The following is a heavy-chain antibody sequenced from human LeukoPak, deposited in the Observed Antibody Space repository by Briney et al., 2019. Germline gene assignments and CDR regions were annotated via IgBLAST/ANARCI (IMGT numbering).Heavy chain of an antibody. CDR2: IYHSGST. Sequence: PSETLSLTCAVSGGSISSSNWWSWVRQPPGKGLEWIGEIYHSGSTNYNPSLESRVTISVDKSKNQFSLKLSSVTAADTAVYYCAMTTVTTLDYWGQGTLVTVSS. CDR1: GGSISSSNW. CDR3: AMTTVTTLDY. V-gene: IGHV4-4*02. D-gene: IGHD4-17*01. J-gene: IGHJ4*02.